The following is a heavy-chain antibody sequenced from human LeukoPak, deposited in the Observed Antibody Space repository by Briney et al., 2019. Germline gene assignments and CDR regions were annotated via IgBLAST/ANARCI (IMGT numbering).Heavy chain of an antibody. CDR1: GFTFSSYS. CDR2: ISSSSSYI. D-gene: IGHD1-26*01. CDR3: ARDDIVGALPFDY. J-gene: IGHJ4*02. Sequence: GGSLRLSCAASGFTFSSYSMNWVRQAPGKGLEWVSSISSSSSYIYYADPVKGRFTISRDNAKNSLYLQMNSLRAEDTAVYYCARDDIVGALPFDYWGQGTLVTVSS. V-gene: IGHV3-21*01.